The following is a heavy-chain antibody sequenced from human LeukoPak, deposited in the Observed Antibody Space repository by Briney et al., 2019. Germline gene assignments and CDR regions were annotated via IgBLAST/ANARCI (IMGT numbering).Heavy chain of an antibody. D-gene: IGHD4-17*01. CDR1: GGSISSGGYY. J-gene: IGHJ4*02. CDR3: GRVRLSGDYAFDY. V-gene: IGHV4-31*03. Sequence: SETLSLTCTVSGGSISSGGYYWSWIRQHPGKGLEWIGYIYYSGSTYYNPSLKSRVAISVDTSKNQFSLKLSSVTAADTAVYYCGRVRLSGDYAFDYGGQGTRVTVSS. CDR2: IYYSGST.